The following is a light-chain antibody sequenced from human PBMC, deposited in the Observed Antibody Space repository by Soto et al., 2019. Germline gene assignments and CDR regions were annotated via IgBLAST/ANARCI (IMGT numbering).Light chain of an antibody. V-gene: IGLV2-18*01. Sequence: SALTQPPSVSGSPGQSVTISCTGTSSDVGTYNRVSWYQKPPGTAPKLMIYEVNNRPSGVPDRFSGSYSGNTASLTISGLQAEDEADYYCSLYTTSSTYVFGTGTKVTVL. J-gene: IGLJ1*01. CDR3: SLYTTSSTYV. CDR1: SSDVGTYNR. CDR2: EVN.